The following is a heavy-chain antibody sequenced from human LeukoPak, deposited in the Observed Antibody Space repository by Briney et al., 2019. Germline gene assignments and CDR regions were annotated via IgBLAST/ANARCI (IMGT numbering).Heavy chain of an antibody. CDR2: IYYSGST. Sequence: KPSETLSLTCTVSGGSISYYYWSWIRQPPGKGLEWIAYIYYSGSTNYNPSLKSRVTISVDTSKNQFSLKLSSVTAADTAVYYCARQGYSSSSWFDPWGQGTLVTVSS. J-gene: IGHJ5*02. V-gene: IGHV4-59*08. CDR3: ARQGYSSSSWFDP. CDR1: GGSISYYY. D-gene: IGHD6-6*01.